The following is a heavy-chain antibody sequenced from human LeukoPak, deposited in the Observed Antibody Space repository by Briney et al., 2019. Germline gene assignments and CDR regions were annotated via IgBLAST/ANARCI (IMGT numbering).Heavy chain of an antibody. J-gene: IGHJ3*02. CDR1: GGFFSGYY. CDR3: ARGNRIAARSRYAFDI. V-gene: IGHV4-34*01. CDR2: INQSEST. D-gene: IGHD6-6*01. Sequence: WDTLSLTCAVYGGFFSGYYWICIRHPPGKSLECIGEINQSESTNYTPSPKRRVTISVDPSKNQFSLKLSSVTAADTAVYYCARGNRIAARSRYAFDIWGQGTMVTVSS.